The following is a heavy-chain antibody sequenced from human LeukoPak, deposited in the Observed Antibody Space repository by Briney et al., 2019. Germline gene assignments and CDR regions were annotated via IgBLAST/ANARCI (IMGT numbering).Heavy chain of an antibody. Sequence: GSLRLSCAASGFTFSNYRMNWVRQAPGKGLEWVSSISTSSIYIYYADSLKGRFTISRDNAKNSLYLQMNSLRAEDTAVYYCARGGRGVVPAASIDYWGQGTLVTVSS. CDR3: ARGGRGVVPAASIDY. V-gene: IGHV3-21*01. CDR1: GFTFSNYR. J-gene: IGHJ4*02. CDR2: ISTSSIYI. D-gene: IGHD2-2*01.